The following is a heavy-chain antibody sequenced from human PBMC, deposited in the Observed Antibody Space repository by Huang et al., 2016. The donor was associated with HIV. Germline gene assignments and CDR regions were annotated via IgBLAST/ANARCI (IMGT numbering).Heavy chain of an antibody. J-gene: IGHJ6*02. Sequence: EVHLVEPGGDLVQPGGSLRLSCVASGFNFSAYWMSWVRQAPGKGLEWVVNIKQDGSVKHSVDSVKGRFTISSDNAKNSVYLPLTSLRAEDTAVYYCARGGIYYDFLTGRHYYYNGLDVWGQGTTVTVSS. CDR1: GFNFSAYW. CDR2: IKQDGSVK. V-gene: IGHV3-7*01. D-gene: IGHD3-9*01. CDR3: ARGGIYYDFLTGRHYYYNGLDV.